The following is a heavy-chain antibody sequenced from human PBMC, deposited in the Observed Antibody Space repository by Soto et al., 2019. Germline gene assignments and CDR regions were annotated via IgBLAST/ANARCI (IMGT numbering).Heavy chain of an antibody. CDR3: ARESNIVVVVAAENWFDP. V-gene: IGHV3-30-3*01. J-gene: IGHJ5*02. CDR1: GFTFSSYA. Sequence: VGSLRLSCAASGFTFSSYAMHWVRQAPGKGLEWVAVISYDGSNKYYADSVKGRFTISRDNSKNTLYLQMNSLRAEDTAVYYCARESNIVVVVAAENWFDPWGQGTLVTVSS. D-gene: IGHD2-15*01. CDR2: ISYDGSNK.